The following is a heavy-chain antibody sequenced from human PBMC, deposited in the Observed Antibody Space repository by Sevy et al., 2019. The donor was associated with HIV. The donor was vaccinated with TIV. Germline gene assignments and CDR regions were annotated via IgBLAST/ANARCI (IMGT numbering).Heavy chain of an antibody. CDR2: INSDGTTT. J-gene: IGHJ4*02. D-gene: IGHD4-4*01. V-gene: IGHV3-74*01. Sequence: GGSLRLSCAASGFTFSSTWMHWVRQAPGKGLVWVAYINSDGTTTTYADSVKGRFTISRDNAKNTVNLQMDNLRAQDTAVYYCGRDTSYSTSNWGQGTLVTVSS. CDR1: GFTFSSTW. CDR3: GRDTSYSTSN.